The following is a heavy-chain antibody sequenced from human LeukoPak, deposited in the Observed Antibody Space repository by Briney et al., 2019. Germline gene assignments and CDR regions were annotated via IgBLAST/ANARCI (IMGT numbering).Heavy chain of an antibody. CDR3: AREAPFAPRDGYNGYRQTGDFGY. CDR1: GYTFTGYY. V-gene: IGHV1-2*06. CDR2: INPNSGGT. J-gene: IGHJ4*02. Sequence: GASVKVSCKASGYTFTGYYMHWVRQAPGQGLEWMGRINPNSGGTNYAQKFQGRVTMTRDTSISTAYMELSRLRSDDTAVYYCAREAPFAPRDGYNGYRQTGDFGYWGQGTLVTVSS. D-gene: IGHD5-24*01.